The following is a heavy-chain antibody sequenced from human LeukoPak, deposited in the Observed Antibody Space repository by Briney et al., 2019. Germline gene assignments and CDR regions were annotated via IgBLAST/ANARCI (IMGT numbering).Heavy chain of an antibody. CDR3: ARGSRDIVPPYYGMDV. CDR1: GYTFTGYY. V-gene: IGHV1-2*02. Sequence: ASVKVSCKASGYTFTGYYMHWVRQAPGQGLEWMIWINPNSGGTTYAQKFQGRVTMTRDTSISTAYMELSRLRSDDTAVYYCARGSRDIVPPYYGMDVWGQGTTVTVSS. D-gene: IGHD2-15*01. J-gene: IGHJ6*02. CDR2: INPNSGGT.